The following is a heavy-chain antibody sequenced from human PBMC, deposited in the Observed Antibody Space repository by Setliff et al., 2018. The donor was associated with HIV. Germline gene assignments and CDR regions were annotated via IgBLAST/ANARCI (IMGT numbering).Heavy chain of an antibody. CDR3: ARVFVGSGNYYTHYFDC. V-gene: IGHV6-1*01. CDR2: TYYRSKFYN. Sequence: SQTLSLTCAISGDSVSSNSATWNWIRLSPSRGLEWLGRTYYRSKFYNDYAVSVKSRIIINPDTYKNQFSLQLNSVTPEDAAVYYCARVFVGSGNYYTHYFDCWGQGTLVTVSS. CDR1: GDSVSSNSAT. J-gene: IGHJ4*02. D-gene: IGHD3-10*01.